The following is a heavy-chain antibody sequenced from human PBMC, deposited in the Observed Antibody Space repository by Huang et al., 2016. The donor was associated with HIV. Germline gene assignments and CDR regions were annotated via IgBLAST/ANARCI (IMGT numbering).Heavy chain of an antibody. CDR3: ARGSYVPYYYFYMDV. CDR2: IHTGGTT. J-gene: IGHJ6*03. CDR1: GDSISSGSFY. D-gene: IGHD3-10*01. V-gene: IGHV4-61*09. Sequence: QVQLQESGPGLVKPSQTLSLTCAVSGDSISSGSFYWGWIRQPAGKGLEWLGHIHTGGTTNYSPSLKRRVTISVDTSKNQISLKLSSVTAADTAVYYCARGSYVPYYYFYMDVWGKGTTVTVSS.